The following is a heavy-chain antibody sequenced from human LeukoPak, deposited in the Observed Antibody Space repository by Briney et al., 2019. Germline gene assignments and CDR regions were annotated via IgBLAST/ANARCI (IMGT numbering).Heavy chain of an antibody. CDR1: GFTFGDYA. V-gene: IGHV3-49*04. Sequence: HPGGSLRLSCTASGFTFGDYAMSWVRQAPGKGLEWVGFIRSKAYGGTTEYAASVKGRFTIPRDDSKSIAYLQMNSLKTEDTAVYYCTRDRRYCSSTSCLKPFDIWGQGTMVTVSS. J-gene: IGHJ3*02. CDR3: TRDRRYCSSTSCLKPFDI. CDR2: IRSKAYGGTT. D-gene: IGHD2-2*01.